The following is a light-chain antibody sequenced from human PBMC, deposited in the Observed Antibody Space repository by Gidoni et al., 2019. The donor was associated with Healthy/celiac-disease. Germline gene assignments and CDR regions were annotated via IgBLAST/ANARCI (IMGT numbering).Light chain of an antibody. J-gene: IGKJ4*01. V-gene: IGKV3-11*01. CDR2: DAS. CDR3: QQRSNWPS. CDR1: QSVSIY. Sequence: EIVLTQSPATLSLSPGERATLSCRASQSVSIYLAWYQQKPGQAPRLLIYDASNRATGIPARFSGSGSGTDFTLTIISLEPEDFAVYYCQQRSNWPSFGGGTKVEIK.